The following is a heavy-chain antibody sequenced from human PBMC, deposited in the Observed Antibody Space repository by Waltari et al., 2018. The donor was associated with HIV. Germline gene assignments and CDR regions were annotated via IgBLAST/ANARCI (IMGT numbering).Heavy chain of an antibody. CDR3: AHRRAGYSSGWYTRGFDY. CDR1: GFSVATSRVG. J-gene: IGHJ4*02. Sequence: QITLKESGPTLVKPTQTLTLTCTFSGFSVATSRVGVGWIRQPPGKALEWLALIYWNDDKRYSPSLGSRLTISKDTSKNQVVLTMTNMDPVDTATYYCAHRRAGYSSGWYTRGFDYWGQGTLVTVSS. CDR2: IYWNDDK. V-gene: IGHV2-5*01. D-gene: IGHD6-13*01.